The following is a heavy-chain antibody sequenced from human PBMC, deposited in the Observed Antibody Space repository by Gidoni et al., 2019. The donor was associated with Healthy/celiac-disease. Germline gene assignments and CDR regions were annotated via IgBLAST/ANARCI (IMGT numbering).Heavy chain of an antibody. CDR3: ARGIAVAL. Sequence: QVQLQESGPGLVKPSETLSLTCTVSGGSISSYYWSWIRQPPGKGLEWIGYIYYSGSTNYNPSLKSRVTISVDTSKNQFSLKLSSVTAADTAVYYCARGIAVALWGQGTLVTVSS. J-gene: IGHJ4*02. CDR1: GGSISSYY. CDR2: IYYSGST. V-gene: IGHV4-59*01. D-gene: IGHD6-19*01.